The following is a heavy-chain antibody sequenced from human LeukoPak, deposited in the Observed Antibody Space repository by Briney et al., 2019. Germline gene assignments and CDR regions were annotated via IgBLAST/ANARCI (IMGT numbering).Heavy chain of an antibody. CDR3: AKAHTMIVVVITPYYFDY. V-gene: IGHV3-23*01. CDR2: IRGSGYNT. Sequence: GGSLRLSCAGSGFTFSNYAMIWVRQAPGKGLEWVSAIRGSGYNTFYADSVKGRFAISRDNSKNTVYLQMNSLRAEDTAVYYCAKAHTMIVVVITPYYFDYWGQGTLVTVSS. CDR1: GFTFSNYA. J-gene: IGHJ4*02. D-gene: IGHD3-22*01.